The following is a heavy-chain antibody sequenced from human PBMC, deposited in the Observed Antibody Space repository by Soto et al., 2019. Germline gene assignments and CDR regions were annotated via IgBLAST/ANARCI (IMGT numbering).Heavy chain of an antibody. Sequence: SETLSLTCTVSGGSVSTGNYNWSWVRQTPGKVLEWIGNIFFTGSTHYNPSLTSRVTISVDTSKNQFSLELRSVTAADTAVYYCARDGHGMDVWGQGTTVTVSS. CDR2: IFFTGST. CDR3: ARDGHGMDV. J-gene: IGHJ6*02. V-gene: IGHV4-61*01. CDR1: GGSVSTGNYN.